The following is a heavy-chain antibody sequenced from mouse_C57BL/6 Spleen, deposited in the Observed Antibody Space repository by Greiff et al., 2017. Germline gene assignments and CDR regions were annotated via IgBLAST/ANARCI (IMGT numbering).Heavy chain of an antibody. CDR3: ARCTTGYYAMDY. Sequence: QVQLKQPGAELVKPGASVKMSCNASGSTFTRYWITWVKQRPGQGLEWIGDIYPGSGSTNYNEKFKSKATLTVVTSSSTAYMQLSSLTSEDSAVYYCARCTTGYYAMDYWGQGTSVTVTS. D-gene: IGHD3-1*01. V-gene: IGHV1-55*01. CDR2: IYPGSGST. J-gene: IGHJ4*01. CDR1: GSTFTRYW.